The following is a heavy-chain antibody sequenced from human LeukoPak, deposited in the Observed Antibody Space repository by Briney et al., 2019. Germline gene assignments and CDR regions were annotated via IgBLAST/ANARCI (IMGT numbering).Heavy chain of an antibody. CDR3: ARGSFSADAPLVLDYFHH. CDR1: GYTFTGYY. D-gene: IGHD5-18*01. CDR2: INPNSAGT. V-gene: IGHV1-2*02. Sequence: ASVKVSCKASGYTFTGYYILWVRQAPGHGREWLGWINPNSAGTKYAQKFQDRVTMTRDTSISTAYMELSRLISDDTAVHYCARGSFSADAPLVLDYFHHWGQGRLVTASS. J-gene: IGHJ1*01.